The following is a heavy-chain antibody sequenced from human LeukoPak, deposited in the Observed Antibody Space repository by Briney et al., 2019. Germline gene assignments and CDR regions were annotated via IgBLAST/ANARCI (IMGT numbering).Heavy chain of an antibody. V-gene: IGHV1-69*06. D-gene: IGHD3-22*01. J-gene: IGHJ3*02. CDR1: GYTFTGYY. Sequence: ASVKVSCKASGYTFTGYYMHWVRQAPGQGLEWMGGIIPIFGTANYAQKFQGRVTITADKSTSTAYMELSSLRSEDTAVYYCARLSSGYYDTFDIWGQGTMVTVSS. CDR3: ARLSSGYYDTFDI. CDR2: IIPIFGTA.